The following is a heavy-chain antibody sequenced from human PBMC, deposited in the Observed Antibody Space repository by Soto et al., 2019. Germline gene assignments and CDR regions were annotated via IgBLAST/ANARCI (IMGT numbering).Heavy chain of an antibody. Sequence: PGGSMRLSCAASGLTFSSYAISWVRQAPGKGLEWVSAISGSGGSTYYADSVKGRFTISRDNSKNTLYLQMNSLRAEDMAVYYCAKDLLRYYGSGSYYPDYWGQGTLVTVSS. V-gene: IGHV3-23*01. CDR3: AKDLLRYYGSGSYYPDY. D-gene: IGHD3-10*01. CDR2: ISGSGGST. CDR1: GLTFSSYA. J-gene: IGHJ4*02.